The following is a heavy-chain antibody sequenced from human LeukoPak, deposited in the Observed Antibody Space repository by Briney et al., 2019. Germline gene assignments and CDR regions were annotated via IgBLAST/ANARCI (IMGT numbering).Heavy chain of an antibody. J-gene: IGHJ3*02. V-gene: IGHV5-51*01. CDR1: GYSFTSYW. CDR3: ARGLAVAGASYDAFDI. Sequence: GESLKISCKGSGYSFTSYWIAWVRQMPGKGLEWMGIIYPGDSDTRYSPSFQGQVTISADKSITTAYLQWSSLKASDTAMYYCARGLAVAGASYDAFDIWGQGTMVTVSS. CDR2: IYPGDSDT. D-gene: IGHD6-19*01.